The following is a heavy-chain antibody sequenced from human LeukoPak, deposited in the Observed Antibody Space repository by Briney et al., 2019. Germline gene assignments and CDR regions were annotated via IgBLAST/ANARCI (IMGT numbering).Heavy chain of an antibody. J-gene: IGHJ5*02. V-gene: IGHV1-69*06. Sequence: ASVKVCCKASGGTFSSYAISWVRQAPGQGLEWMGGIIPIFGTANYAQKFQGRVTITADKSTSTAYMELSSLRSEDTAVYYCARDRGDIVVVPAAIWFDPWGQGTLVTVSP. CDR1: GGTFSSYA. D-gene: IGHD2-2*01. CDR2: IIPIFGTA. CDR3: ARDRGDIVVVPAAIWFDP.